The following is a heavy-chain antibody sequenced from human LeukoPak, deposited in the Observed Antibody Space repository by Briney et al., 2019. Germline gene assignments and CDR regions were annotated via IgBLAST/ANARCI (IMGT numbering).Heavy chain of an antibody. CDR2: ISPTGHTI. V-gene: IGHV3-11*01. Sequence: GGSLRLSCAASGFTFTDYYMSWVRQALGKGLEWISYISPTGHTIYYADSVKGRFTISRDNTKNSLYLQMNRLRAEDTALYYCARDGRLAKVEGEDYYYDGMDVWGQGTTVIVSS. J-gene: IGHJ6*02. D-gene: IGHD3-16*01. CDR3: ARDGRLAKVEGEDYYYDGMDV. CDR1: GFTFTDYY.